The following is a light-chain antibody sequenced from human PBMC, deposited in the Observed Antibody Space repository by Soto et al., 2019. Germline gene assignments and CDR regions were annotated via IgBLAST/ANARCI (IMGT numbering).Light chain of an antibody. CDR1: QSSSNY. CDR3: QQSYHTLPLT. J-gene: IGKJ4*01. CDR2: AAS. Sequence: DIQMTQSPSSLPASVGDRVTITCRASQSSSNYVNWYQQRLGKAPNLLIYAASSLQSGVPSRFSGSGSGRDFTLTISSLHPEDFATYYCQQSYHTLPLTFGGGTKVEI. V-gene: IGKV1-39*01.